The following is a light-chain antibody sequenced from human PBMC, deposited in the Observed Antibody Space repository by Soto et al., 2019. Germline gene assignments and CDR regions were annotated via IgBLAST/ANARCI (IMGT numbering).Light chain of an antibody. J-gene: IGLJ2*01. Sequence: QSALTQPASVSGSPGQSITISCTGTSSDVAGYNYVSWYQQHPGKAPKLMIYDVSNRPSGVSNRFSGSKSGNTASLTISGLQAEDEADYYCSSYTSSSTPIFGGGTTLTVL. CDR3: SSYTSSSTPI. CDR1: SSDVAGYNY. CDR2: DVS. V-gene: IGLV2-14*01.